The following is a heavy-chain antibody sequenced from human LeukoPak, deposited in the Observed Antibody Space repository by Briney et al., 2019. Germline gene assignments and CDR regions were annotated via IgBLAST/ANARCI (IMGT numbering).Heavy chain of an antibody. V-gene: IGHV4-34*01. Sequence: PSETLSLTCAVYGESFSGYYWSWIRQPPGKGLEWIGEINHSGSTNYNPSLKSRVTISVDTSKNQFSLKLSSVTAADTAVYYCARGPAGATTRKDFDYWGQGTLVTVSS. CDR2: INHSGST. CDR3: ARGPAGATTRKDFDY. J-gene: IGHJ4*02. CDR1: GESFSGYY. D-gene: IGHD1-26*01.